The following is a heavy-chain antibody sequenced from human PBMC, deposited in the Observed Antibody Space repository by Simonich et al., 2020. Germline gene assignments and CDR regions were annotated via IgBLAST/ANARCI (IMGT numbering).Heavy chain of an antibody. CDR2: INHSGST. CDR1: GGSFSGYY. V-gene: IGHV4-34*01. D-gene: IGHD1-26*01. Sequence: QVQLQQWGAGLLKPSETLSLTCAVYGGSFSGYYWSSIRMPPGKGLEWIGEINHSGSTNDNPSLKSRVTISVDTSKNQFSLKLSSVTAADTAVYYCARGLIGGSYYYWGQGTLVTVSS. J-gene: IGHJ4*02. CDR3: ARGLIGGSYYY.